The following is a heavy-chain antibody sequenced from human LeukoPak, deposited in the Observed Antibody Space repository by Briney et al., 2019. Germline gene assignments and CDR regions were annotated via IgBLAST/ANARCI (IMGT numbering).Heavy chain of an antibody. D-gene: IGHD5-12*01. CDR2: ISAYNGNT. V-gene: IGHV1-18*01. Sequence: ASVKVSCKASGYTFTIYGISWVRQAPGQGLEWMGWISAYNGNTNYAQKLQGRVTMTTDTSTSTAYMELRSLRSDDTAVYYCARDLAYSGYDFVDYWGQGTLVTVSS. J-gene: IGHJ4*02. CDR3: ARDLAYSGYDFVDY. CDR1: GYTFTIYG.